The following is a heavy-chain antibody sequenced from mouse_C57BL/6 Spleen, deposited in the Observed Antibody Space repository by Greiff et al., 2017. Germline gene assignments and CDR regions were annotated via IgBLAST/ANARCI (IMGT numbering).Heavy chain of an antibody. J-gene: IGHJ2*01. CDR3: SFYDCGSGPFDY. CDR1: GYTFTSYW. Sequence: QVQLQQSGAELVKPGASVKLSCKASGYTFTSYWMHWVKQRPGQGLEWIGMIHPNSGSTNYNEKFKSKATLTVDKSSSTAYMQLSSLTSEDSAVYYCSFYDCGSGPFDYWGQGTTLTVSS. V-gene: IGHV1-64*01. CDR2: IHPNSGST. D-gene: IGHD1-1*01.